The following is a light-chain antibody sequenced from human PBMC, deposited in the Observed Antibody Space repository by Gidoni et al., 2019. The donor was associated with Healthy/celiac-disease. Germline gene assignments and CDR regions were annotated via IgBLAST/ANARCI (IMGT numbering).Light chain of an antibody. CDR1: SSDVGGYNY. CDR2: EVS. Sequence: SALPQPASVSGSPGQSITISCTGTSSDVGGYNYVSWYHQHPGKAPKLMIYEVSNRPSGVSNRFSGSKSGNTASLTISGLQAEDEADYYCSSYTSSSTEVVFGGGTKLTVL. V-gene: IGLV2-14*01. CDR3: SSYTSSSTEVV. J-gene: IGLJ2*01.